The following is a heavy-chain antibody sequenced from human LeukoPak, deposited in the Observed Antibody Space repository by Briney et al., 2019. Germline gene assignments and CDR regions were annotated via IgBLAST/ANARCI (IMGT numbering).Heavy chain of an antibody. CDR3: ARDHGMLRAAFDI. CDR2: INPNSGGT. CDR1: GYTFTGYY. D-gene: IGHD2-15*01. Sequence: ASVKVSCKASGYTFTGYYMHWVRQASGQGLEWMGWINPNSGGTNYAQKFQGRVTMTRDTSISTAYMELSRLRSDDTAVYYCARDHGMLRAAFDIWGQGTMVTVSS. V-gene: IGHV1-2*02. J-gene: IGHJ3*02.